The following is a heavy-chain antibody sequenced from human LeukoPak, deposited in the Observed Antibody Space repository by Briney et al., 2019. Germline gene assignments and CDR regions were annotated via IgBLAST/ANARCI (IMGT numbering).Heavy chain of an antibody. V-gene: IGHV1-18*01. CDR2: ISGHNGST. CDR1: GYIFSNYG. CDR3: ARDHAGSYYDVWSGYYNDDGGADY. D-gene: IGHD3-3*01. Sequence: GASVKVSCKASGYIFSNYGISWVRQAPGQGLEWLGWISGHNGSTNYAQKVQDRVTMTTDTSTNTAYMELKTLRSDDTAVYFCARDHAGSYYDVWSGYYNDDGGADYWGQGTLVTVSS. J-gene: IGHJ4*02.